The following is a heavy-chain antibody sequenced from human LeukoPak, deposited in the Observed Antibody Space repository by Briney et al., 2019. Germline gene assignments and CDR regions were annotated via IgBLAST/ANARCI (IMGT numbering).Heavy chain of an antibody. CDR3: ARAAYYDILTGYSPTVY. V-gene: IGHV1-18*01. D-gene: IGHD3-9*01. Sequence: ASVKVSCKASGYTFTSYGISWVRQAPGQGLEWMGWISAYNGNTNYAQKLQGRVTMTTDTSTSTAYMELRSLRSDDTAVYYCARAAYYDILTGYSPTVYWGQGTLVTVSS. CDR1: GYTFTSYG. J-gene: IGHJ4*02. CDR2: ISAYNGNT.